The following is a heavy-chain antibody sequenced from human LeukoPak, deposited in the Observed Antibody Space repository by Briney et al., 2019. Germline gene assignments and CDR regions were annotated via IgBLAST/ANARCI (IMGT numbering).Heavy chain of an antibody. D-gene: IGHD6-6*01. Sequence: GGSLRLSCGASGFTFSSYWMSWVRQAPGKGLEWVSAISGRGDRTYYADSVKGRFTISRDNSKNTLYLQMNSLRAEDTAVYYCAKEQSSSGFFDYWGQGTLVTVSS. CDR3: AKEQSSSGFFDY. J-gene: IGHJ4*02. CDR1: GFTFSSYW. V-gene: IGHV3-23*01. CDR2: ISGRGDRT.